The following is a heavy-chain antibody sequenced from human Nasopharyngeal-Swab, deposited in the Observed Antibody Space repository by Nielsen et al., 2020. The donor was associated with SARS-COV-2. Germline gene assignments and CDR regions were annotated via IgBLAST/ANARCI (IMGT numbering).Heavy chain of an antibody. Sequence: GESLQISCAASGFTFSSYAMNWVRQAPGKGLEWVAFIRYDGSDYYYADSVEGRFTISRDNPKNTLYLQLNSLRAEDTAVYYCARQDSSAYYYVFNYWGQGTLVTVSS. CDR2: IRYDGSDY. D-gene: IGHD3-22*01. V-gene: IGHV3-30*02. CDR3: ARQDSSAYYYVFNY. J-gene: IGHJ4*02. CDR1: GFTFSSYA.